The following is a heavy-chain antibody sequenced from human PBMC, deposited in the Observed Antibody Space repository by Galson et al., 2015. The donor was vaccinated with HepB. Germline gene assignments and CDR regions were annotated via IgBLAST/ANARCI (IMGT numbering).Heavy chain of an antibody. V-gene: IGHV3-30*18. Sequence: SLRLSCAASGFTFSSYGMHWVRQAPGKGLEWVAVISYDGSNKYYADSVKGRFTISRDNSKNTLYLQMNSLRAEDTAVYYCAKASNPNYYYYMDVWGKGTTVTVSS. J-gene: IGHJ6*03. CDR2: ISYDGSNK. CDR1: GFTFSSYG. CDR3: AKASNPNYYYYMDV.